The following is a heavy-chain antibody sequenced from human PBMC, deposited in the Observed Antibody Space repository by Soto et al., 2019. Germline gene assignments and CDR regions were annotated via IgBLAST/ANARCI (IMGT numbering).Heavy chain of an antibody. CDR1: GGSISSYY. Sequence: QVQLQESGPGLVKPSETLSLTCTVSGGSISSYYWSWIRQPPGKGLEWIGYIYYNGNTNYNPSLTSRVTISVGQPKHQFSRKLSSVTAAHTAVYYCARATYHYGRSGYLYYIDYWGQGALVTVSS. V-gene: IGHV4-59*01. CDR3: ARATYHYGRSGYLYYIDY. J-gene: IGHJ4*02. D-gene: IGHD3-22*01. CDR2: IYYNGNT.